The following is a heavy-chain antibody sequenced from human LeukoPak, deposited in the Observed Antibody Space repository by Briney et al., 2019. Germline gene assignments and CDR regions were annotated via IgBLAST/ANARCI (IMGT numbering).Heavy chain of an antibody. CDR2: TYYRSNWYN. CDR1: GDSVSSNSAA. D-gene: IGHD3-9*01. CDR3: ARNYDILTGYLDY. V-gene: IGHV6-1*01. Sequence: SRTLSLTCAISGDSVSSNSAAWNWVRQSPSRGLEWLGRTYYRSNWYNDYAVSVKSRITINPDTSKNQFSLQLNSVTPEDTAVYYCARNYDILTGYLDYWGQGTLVTVSS. J-gene: IGHJ4*02.